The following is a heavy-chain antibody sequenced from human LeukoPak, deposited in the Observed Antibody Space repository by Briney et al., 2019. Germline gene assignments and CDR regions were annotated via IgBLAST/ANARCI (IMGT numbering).Heavy chain of an antibody. CDR2: IFSSSNYI. V-gene: IGHV3-21*01. Sequence: GSLRLSCAASGFTLSTYTMNWVRQAPGPGLEWVSSIFSSSNYIYYADSVKGRFTISRDNAKNSVYLQMNSLRAEDTAVYYCVREYVDVWGQGTTVTVSS. CDR3: VREYVDV. J-gene: IGHJ6*02. CDR1: GFTLSTYT.